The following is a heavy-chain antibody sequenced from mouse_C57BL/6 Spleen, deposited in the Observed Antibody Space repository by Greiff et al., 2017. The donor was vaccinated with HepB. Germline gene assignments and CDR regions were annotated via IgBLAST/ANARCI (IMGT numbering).Heavy chain of an antibody. J-gene: IGHJ4*01. CDR3: ARVVIYYGNYERGYYAMDY. Sequence: QVQLKQPGAELVKPGASVKMSCKASGYTFTSYWITWVKQRPGQGLEWIGDIYPGSGSTNYNEKFKSKATLTVDTSSSTAYMQLSSLTSEDSAVYYCARVVIYYGNYERGYYAMDYWGQGTSVTVSS. V-gene: IGHV1-55*01. CDR2: IYPGSGST. CDR1: GYTFTSYW. D-gene: IGHD2-1*01.